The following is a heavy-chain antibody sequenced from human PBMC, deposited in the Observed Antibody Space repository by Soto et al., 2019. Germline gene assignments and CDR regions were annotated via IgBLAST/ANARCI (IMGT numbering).Heavy chain of an antibody. V-gene: IGHV1-69*12. CDR3: ARTGLDNSGSHY. Sequence: QVQLVQSGAEVKKPGSSVKVSCKASGGTFSSYAISWVRQAPGQGLEWMGGIIPIFGTANYAQKFQGRVPITADESTGTAYMELSSLRSEDTAVYYCARTGLDNSGSHYWGQGTLVTVSS. CDR1: GGTFSSYA. CDR2: IIPIFGTA. D-gene: IGHD6-19*01. J-gene: IGHJ4*02.